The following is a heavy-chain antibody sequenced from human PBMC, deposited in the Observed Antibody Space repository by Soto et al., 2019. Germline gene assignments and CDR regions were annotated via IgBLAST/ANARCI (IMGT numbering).Heavy chain of an antibody. CDR1: GGSISSSSYY. CDR2: IYYSGST. J-gene: IGHJ4*02. CDR3: AGDTFGVVISFDY. Sequence: QLQLQESGPGLVKPSETLSLTCTVSGGSISSSSYYWGWIRQPPGKGLEWIGSIYYSGSTYYNPSLKSRVTISVDTSKNQFSLKLSSVTAADTAVYYGAGDTFGVVISFDYWGQGTLVTVSS. D-gene: IGHD3-3*01. V-gene: IGHV4-39*02.